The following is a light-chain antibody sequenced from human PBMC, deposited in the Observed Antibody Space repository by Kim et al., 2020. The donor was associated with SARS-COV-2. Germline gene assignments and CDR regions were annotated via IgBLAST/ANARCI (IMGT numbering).Light chain of an antibody. J-gene: IGKJ4*01. Sequence: EIVLTQSPGTLSLSPGERATLSSRASQSVSNNFLAWYQHKPGQAPRLLIYGVSIRATDTPDRFSGSGSGTDFTLTISRLQPEDFGVYYCQQLATPLSFGGGTKVDIK. CDR3: QQLATPLS. V-gene: IGKV3-20*01. CDR2: GVS. CDR1: QSVSNNF.